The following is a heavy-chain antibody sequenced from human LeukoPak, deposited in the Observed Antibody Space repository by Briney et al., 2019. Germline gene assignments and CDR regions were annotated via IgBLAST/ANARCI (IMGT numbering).Heavy chain of an antibody. CDR3: AREYYENVWGNYDSGPRFDF. CDR1: GFTFSHHW. D-gene: IGHD3-16*01. J-gene: IGHJ4*02. V-gene: IGHV3-74*01. Sequence: AGGSLRLSCAASGFTFSHHWMHWVRQAPGKGLEWVSRIGSDGSATAYAAFVKGRFTISRDNAKNTLSLQMDSLRVDDTAVYFRAREYYENVWGNYDSGPRFDFWGQGTLAIVSS. CDR2: IGSDGSAT.